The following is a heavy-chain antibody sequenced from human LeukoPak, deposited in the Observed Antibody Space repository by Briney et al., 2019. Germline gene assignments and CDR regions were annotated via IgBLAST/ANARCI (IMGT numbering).Heavy chain of an antibody. V-gene: IGHV1-18*01. D-gene: IGHD6-13*01. CDR3: ARIRYSSSWYGDNDY. Sequence: VKVSCKASGYTFTSYGISWVRQAPGQGLEWMGWISAYNGNTNYAQKFQGRVTMTRDTSTSTVYMELSSLRSEDTAVYYCARIRYSSSWYGDNDYWGQGTLVTVSS. CDR2: ISAYNGNT. CDR1: GYTFTSYG. J-gene: IGHJ4*02.